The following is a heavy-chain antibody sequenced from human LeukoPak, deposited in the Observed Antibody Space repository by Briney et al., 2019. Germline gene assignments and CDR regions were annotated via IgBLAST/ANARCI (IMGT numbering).Heavy chain of an antibody. D-gene: IGHD7-27*01. J-gene: IGHJ4*02. CDR3: GTGDPRFDY. V-gene: IGHV3-48*01. Sequence: PGGSLRLSCAASGFSFSTYSMNWVRQAPGRGLQWVSYISSGSSAIHYTDSVKGRFTITRDDAKNSVYLQMNSLRTEDTAVYYCGTGDPRFDYWGQGILVTVSS. CDR2: ISSGSSAI. CDR1: GFSFSTYS.